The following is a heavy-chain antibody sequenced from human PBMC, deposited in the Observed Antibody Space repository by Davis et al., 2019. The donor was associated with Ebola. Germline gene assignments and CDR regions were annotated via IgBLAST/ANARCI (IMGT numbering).Heavy chain of an antibody. Sequence: MPSETLSLTCAVYAGSFSDYYWNWIRQPPGKGLEWIGEINHSGSTNYNPSLKSRVTISVDTSKNQFSLKLSSVTAADTAVYYCARQIGFGELLFRWFDPWGQGTLVTVSS. D-gene: IGHD3-10*01. CDR2: INHSGST. CDR3: ARQIGFGELLFRWFDP. V-gene: IGHV4-34*01. CDR1: AGSFSDYY. J-gene: IGHJ5*02.